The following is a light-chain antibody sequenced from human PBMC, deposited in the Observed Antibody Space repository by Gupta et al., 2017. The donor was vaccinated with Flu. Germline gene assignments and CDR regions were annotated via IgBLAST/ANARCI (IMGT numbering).Light chain of an antibody. V-gene: IGKV1-39*01. Sequence: DIQMTQSPSSVSAPVGDIVTITCRASQGINAYLNWYQQKPGRAPRPLVYAASNLRSGVPSRFRGSGSGSDFTLTINGLQPEDFATYYCHQSFSMPWTFGQGTEVQIK. CDR1: QGINAY. CDR3: HQSFSMPWT. CDR2: AAS. J-gene: IGKJ1*01.